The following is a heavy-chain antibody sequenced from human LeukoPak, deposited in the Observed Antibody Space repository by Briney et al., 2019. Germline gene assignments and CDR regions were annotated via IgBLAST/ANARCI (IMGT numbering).Heavy chain of an antibody. V-gene: IGHV3-21*05. CDR1: GFTFSSYS. CDR2: ISSSSSYT. Sequence: PGGSLRLSCAASGFTFSSYSMNWVRQAPGKGLEWVSYISSSSSYTNYADSVKGRFTISRDNAKNSLYLQMNSLRAEDTAVYYCARVVDCSGGSCYKSYFDYWGQGTLVTVSS. CDR3: ARVVDCSGGSCYKSYFDY. J-gene: IGHJ4*02. D-gene: IGHD2-15*01.